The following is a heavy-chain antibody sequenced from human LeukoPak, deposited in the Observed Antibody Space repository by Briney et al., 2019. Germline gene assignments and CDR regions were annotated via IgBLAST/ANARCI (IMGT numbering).Heavy chain of an antibody. CDR1: GGSISSSSYY. CDR2: IYYSGST. J-gene: IGHJ6*03. V-gene: IGHV4-39*01. D-gene: IGHD3-10*01. Sequence: SETLSLTCTVSGGSISSSSYYWGWIRQPPGKGLEWIGSIYYSGSTYYNPSLKSRVTISVDTSKNQFSLKLSSVTAADTAVYYCARCMVRGNFYYMDVWGKGTTVAVSS. CDR3: ARCMVRGNFYYMDV.